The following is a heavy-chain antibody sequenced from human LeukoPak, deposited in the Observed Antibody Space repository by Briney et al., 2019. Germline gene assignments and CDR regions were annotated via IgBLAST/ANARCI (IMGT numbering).Heavy chain of an antibody. J-gene: IGHJ6*03. Sequence: ASVKVSCKASGYTFTGYYMHWVRQAPGQGLEWTGWINPNSGGTNYAQKFQGRVTMTRDTSISTAYMELSRLRSDDTAVYYCARERGIAVAGTHYYYYMDVWGKGTTVTVSS. CDR1: GYTFTGYY. D-gene: IGHD6-19*01. CDR3: ARERGIAVAGTHYYYYMDV. CDR2: INPNSGGT. V-gene: IGHV1-2*02.